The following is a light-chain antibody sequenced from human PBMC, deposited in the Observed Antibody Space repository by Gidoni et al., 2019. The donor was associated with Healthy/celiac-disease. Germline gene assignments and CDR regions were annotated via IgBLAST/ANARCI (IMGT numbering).Light chain of an antibody. CDR2: GAS. Sequence: EIVLTQSPGTLSLSPGERATLSCRASQSVGSSYLAWYQQKPGQAPRLLISGASSRATGIPDRFSGSGSGTDFTLTISRLEPEDFAVYYCQQYGSSRLTFGGGTKVEIK. CDR3: QQYGSSRLT. V-gene: IGKV3-20*01. J-gene: IGKJ4*01. CDR1: QSVGSSY.